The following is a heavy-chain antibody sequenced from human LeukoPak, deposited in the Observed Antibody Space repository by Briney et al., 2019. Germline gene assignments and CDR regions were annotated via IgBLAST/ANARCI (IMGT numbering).Heavy chain of an antibody. CDR3: ATLAAAGTELDY. V-gene: IGHV4-39*07. CDR1: GGSISSSSYY. J-gene: IGHJ4*02. D-gene: IGHD6-13*01. CDR2: IYYSGST. Sequence: SETLSLTCTVSGGSISSSSYYRGWIRQPPGKGLEWIGSIYYSGSTYYNPSLKSRVTISVDTSKNQFSLKLSSVTAADTAVYYCATLAAAGTELDYWGQGTLVTVSS.